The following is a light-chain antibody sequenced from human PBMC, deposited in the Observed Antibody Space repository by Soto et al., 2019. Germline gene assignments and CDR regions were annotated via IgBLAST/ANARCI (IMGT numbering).Light chain of an antibody. CDR1: SSNIGNNY. J-gene: IGLJ2*01. CDR2: ENN. CDR3: GTWDSSLSADVV. V-gene: IGLV1-51*02. Sequence: QSVLTQPPSVSAATGQKVTISFSGSSSNIGNNYVSWYQQLPGTAPKLLIYENNKRPSGIPDRFSGSKSGTSATLGITGLQTGDEADYYCGTWDSSLSADVVFGGGTKVTVL.